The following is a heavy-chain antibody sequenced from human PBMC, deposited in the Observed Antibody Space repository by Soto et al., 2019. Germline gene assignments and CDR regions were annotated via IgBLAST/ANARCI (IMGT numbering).Heavy chain of an antibody. CDR1: GYSFTSYW. J-gene: IGHJ6*02. Sequence: GESLKISCKGSGYSFTSYWIGWVRQMPGKGLEWMGIIYPGDPDTRYSPSFQGQVTNSADKSISTAYLQWSSLKASDTAMYYCARRSLIAAAGTPLDYYYGMDVWGQGTTVTVSS. D-gene: IGHD6-13*01. CDR3: ARRSLIAAAGTPLDYYYGMDV. V-gene: IGHV5-51*01. CDR2: IYPGDPDT.